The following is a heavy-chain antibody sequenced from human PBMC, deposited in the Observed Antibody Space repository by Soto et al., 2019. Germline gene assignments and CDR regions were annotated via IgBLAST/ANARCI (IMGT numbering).Heavy chain of an antibody. V-gene: IGHV4-61*01. CDR3: ARGDYCDSSGYYYVAGNAFDI. Sequence: PSETLSLTCTVSGGSVSSGSYYWSWIRQPPGKGLEWIGYIYYSGSTNYNPSLKSRVTISVDTSKNQFSLKLSSVTAADTAVYYCARGDYCDSSGYYYVAGNAFDIWGQGTMVTVSS. CDR2: IYYSGST. CDR1: GGSVSSGSYY. J-gene: IGHJ3*02. D-gene: IGHD3-22*01.